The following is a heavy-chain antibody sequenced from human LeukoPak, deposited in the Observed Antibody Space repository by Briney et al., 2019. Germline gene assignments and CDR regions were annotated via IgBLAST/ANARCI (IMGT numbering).Heavy chain of an antibody. Sequence: GGSLRLSCAASGFTFNDYSLNWVRQAPGKGLEWVSSISSSSTYIFYADSVRGRFTISRDNAKNSLYLQMNSLRAEDTAVYYCARASRGGAFDIWGQGTMVTVSS. CDR3: ARASRGGAFDI. CDR1: GFTFNDYS. J-gene: IGHJ3*02. CDR2: ISSSSTYI. D-gene: IGHD3-10*01. V-gene: IGHV3-21*06.